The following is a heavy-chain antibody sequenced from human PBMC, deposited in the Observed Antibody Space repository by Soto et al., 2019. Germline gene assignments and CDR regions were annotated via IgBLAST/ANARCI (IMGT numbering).Heavy chain of an antibody. CDR1: GGTFSSYT. V-gene: IGHV1-69*02. J-gene: IGHJ4*02. CDR2: IIPILGIA. D-gene: IGHD3-22*01. Sequence: QVQLVQSGAEVKKPGSSVKVSCKASGGTFSSYTISWVRQAPGQGLEWMGRIIPILGIANYAQKFQGRVTITADKSTMTAYMELRSLRSEDTAVYYCASRYDSSDYWGQGTLVTVSS. CDR3: ASRYDSSDY.